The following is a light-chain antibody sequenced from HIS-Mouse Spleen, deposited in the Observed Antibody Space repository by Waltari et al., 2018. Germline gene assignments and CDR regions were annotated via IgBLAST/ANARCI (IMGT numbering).Light chain of an antibody. Sequence: AIRMTQSQSSFSASTGDRVTITCRASQGISSYLACYQQKPGKAPKLLIYTESNLQSGVPSRFSGSGSGTDFTLTISCLQSEYFATYYCQQYYSYRFTFGPGTKVYIK. CDR1: QGISSY. CDR3: QQYYSYRFT. CDR2: TES. V-gene: IGKV1-8*01. J-gene: IGKJ3*01.